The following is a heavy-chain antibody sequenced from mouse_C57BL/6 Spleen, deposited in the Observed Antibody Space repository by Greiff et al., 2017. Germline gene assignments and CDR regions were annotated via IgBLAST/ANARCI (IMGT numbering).Heavy chain of an antibody. J-gene: IGHJ4*01. CDR1: GFSLTSYG. Sequence: VQLQQSGPGLVQPSQSLSITCTVSGFSLTSYGVHWVRQSPGKGLEWLGVIWRGGSTDYNAAFMSRLSITKDNSKSQVFFKMNSLQADDTAIYYCAKMGYGSSYVKGLLDYWGQGTSVTVSS. V-gene: IGHV2-5*01. CDR2: IWRGGST. D-gene: IGHD1-1*01. CDR3: AKMGYGSSYVKGLLDY.